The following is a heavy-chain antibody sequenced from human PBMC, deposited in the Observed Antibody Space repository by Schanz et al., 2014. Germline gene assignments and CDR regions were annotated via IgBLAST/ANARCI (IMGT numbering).Heavy chain of an antibody. CDR1: GFTFTNYG. V-gene: IGHV3-30*18. CDR2: ISYDGRNK. Sequence: QVQLVESGGGLVKPGGSLRLSCAASGFTFTNYGMHWVRQTPGKGLEWVAAISYDGRNKYYADSVKGRFTISRDTSKNTLYLQMNSLRAEDTALFYCAKDGSWMAGYFDYWGQGTLVTVSS. J-gene: IGHJ4*02. CDR3: AKDGSWMAGYFDY. D-gene: IGHD6-13*01.